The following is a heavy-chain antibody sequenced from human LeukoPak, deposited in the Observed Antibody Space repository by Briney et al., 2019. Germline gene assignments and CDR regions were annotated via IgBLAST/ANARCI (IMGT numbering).Heavy chain of an antibody. D-gene: IGHD4-17*01. J-gene: IGHJ4*02. Sequence: GGSLRLSCAASGFTVSSNYMSWVRQAPGKGLEWVSVIYSGGSTYYADSVKGRFTVSRDNSKNTLYLQMNSLRAEDTAVYYCAGDYDYGDYGGFGYWGQGTLVTVSS. CDR1: GFTVSSNY. V-gene: IGHV3-53*01. CDR2: IYSGGST. CDR3: AGDYDYGDYGGFGY.